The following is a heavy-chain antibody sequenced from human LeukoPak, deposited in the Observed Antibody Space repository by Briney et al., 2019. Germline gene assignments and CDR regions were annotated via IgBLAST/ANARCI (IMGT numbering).Heavy chain of an antibody. V-gene: IGHV4-59*01. CDR1: GGSISSYY. Sequence: SETLSLTCTVSGGSISSYYWSWLRQPPGKGLEWIGYIYYSGSTNYNPSLKSRVTISVDTSKNQFSLKLSSVTAADTAVYYCASFTVTPSFFDYWGQGTLVTVSS. CDR2: IYYSGST. CDR3: ASFTVTPSFFDY. J-gene: IGHJ4*02. D-gene: IGHD4-17*01.